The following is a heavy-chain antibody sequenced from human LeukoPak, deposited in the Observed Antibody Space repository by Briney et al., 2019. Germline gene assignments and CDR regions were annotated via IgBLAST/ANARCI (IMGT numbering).Heavy chain of an antibody. J-gene: IGHJ4*02. CDR1: GYTFTSYY. CDR3: ARSPGDCIDY. D-gene: IGHD2-21*01. V-gene: IGHV1-46*01. CDR2: INPSGGST. Sequence: AASVKVSCKASGYTFTSYYMHWVRQAPGQGLEWMGIINPSGGSTSYAQKFQGRVTMTRDTSTSTVYMELSRLRSDDTAVYYCARSPGDCIDYWGQGTLVTVSS.